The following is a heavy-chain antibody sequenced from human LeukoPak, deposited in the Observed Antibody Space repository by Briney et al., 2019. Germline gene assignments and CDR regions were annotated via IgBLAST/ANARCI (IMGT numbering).Heavy chain of an antibody. J-gene: IGHJ4*02. CDR1: GGSISSYY. V-gene: IGHV4-59*01. Sequence: SETLSLTCTVSGGSISSYYWSWIRQPPGKGLEWVGYIYYSGSTNYNPSLKSRVTISVDTSKNQFSLKLSSVTAADTAVYYCANWDLRDGYNFWGQGTLVTVSS. CDR3: ANWDLRDGYNF. CDR2: IYYSGST. D-gene: IGHD5-24*01.